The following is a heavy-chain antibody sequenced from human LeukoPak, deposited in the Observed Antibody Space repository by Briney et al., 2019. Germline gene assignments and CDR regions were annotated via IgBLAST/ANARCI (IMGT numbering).Heavy chain of an antibody. CDR2: ISWNSGSI. J-gene: IGHJ6*04. CDR1: GFTFDDYA. D-gene: IGHD2-8*01. CDR3: AKAQGDSVTRGAWCPDV. Sequence: PGGSLRLSCAASGFTFDDYAMHWVRQAPGKGLEWVSGISWNSGSIGYADSVEGRFTISRDNAKNSLYLQMNSLRAEDTALYYCAKAQGDSVTRGAWCPDVWGKGTTVTVSS. V-gene: IGHV3-9*01.